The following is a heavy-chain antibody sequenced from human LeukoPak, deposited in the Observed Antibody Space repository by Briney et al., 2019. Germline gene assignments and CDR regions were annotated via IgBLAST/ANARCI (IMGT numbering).Heavy chain of an antibody. CDR2: INPNSGGT. D-gene: IGHD3-16*01. Sequence: ASVKVSCKASGYTFTGYYIHWVRQARGHGLEWMGRINPNSGGTNFAQKFQGRVTMTRDTSINTAYMELSRLRSDDTAVFYCATFMILDEGDFDIWGQGTMVTVSS. CDR1: GYTFTGYY. J-gene: IGHJ3*02. CDR3: ATFMILDEGDFDI. V-gene: IGHV1-2*06.